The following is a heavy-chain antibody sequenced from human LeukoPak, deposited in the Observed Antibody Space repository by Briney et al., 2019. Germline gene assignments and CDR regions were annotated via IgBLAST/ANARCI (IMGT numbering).Heavy chain of an antibody. D-gene: IGHD3-10*01. J-gene: IGHJ6*03. V-gene: IGHV4-39*07. CDR2: IYYSGST. Sequence: SETLSLTCTVSGGSISSSSYYWGWIRQPPGKGLEWIGSIYYSGSTYYNPSLKSRVTISVDTSKNQFSLKLNSVTAADTAVYYCARAASGDAVDYYGSGRRYYSYYMDVWGKGTTVTISS. CDR1: GGSISSSSYY. CDR3: ARAASGDAVDYYGSGRRYYSYYMDV.